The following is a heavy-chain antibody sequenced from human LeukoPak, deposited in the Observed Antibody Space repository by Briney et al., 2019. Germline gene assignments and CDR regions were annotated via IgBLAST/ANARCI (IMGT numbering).Heavy chain of an antibody. Sequence: SETLSLTCTVSGGSISSYYWSWIRQPPGKGLEWIGYIYYSGSTNYNPSLKGRVTISVDTSRNYFSLSLSSVTAADTAVYYCARHPFATPFDYWGPGTLVTVSS. D-gene: IGHD2-15*01. J-gene: IGHJ4*02. CDR1: GGSISSYY. V-gene: IGHV4-59*08. CDR2: IYYSGST. CDR3: ARHPFATPFDY.